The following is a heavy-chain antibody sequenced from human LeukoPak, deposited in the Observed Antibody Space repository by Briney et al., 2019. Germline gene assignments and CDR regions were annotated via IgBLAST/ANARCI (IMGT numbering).Heavy chain of an antibody. CDR1: GYTFTGYY. CDR3: AVWFLQPVDCYYYYMDV. V-gene: IGHV1-2*02. Sequence: ASVKVSCKASGYTFTGYYMHWVRQAPGQGLEWMGWINPNNGGTNYAQKFQGRVTMTRDTSISTAYMELSRLRSDDTAVYYCAVWFLQPVDCYYYYMDVWGKGTTVTVSS. J-gene: IGHJ6*03. D-gene: IGHD2-21*01. CDR2: INPNNGGT.